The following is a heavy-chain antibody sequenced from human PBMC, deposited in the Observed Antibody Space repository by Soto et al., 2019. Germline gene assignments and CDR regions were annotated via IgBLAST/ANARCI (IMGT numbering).Heavy chain of an antibody. CDR3: ARERYDILTGFWFDP. D-gene: IGHD3-9*01. J-gene: IGHJ5*02. Sequence: GASVKVSCKASGYTFTGYYMHWVRQAPGQGLEWMGWINPNSGGTNYAQKFQGWVTMTRDTSISTAYMELSRLRSDDTAVYYCARERYDILTGFWFDPWGQGTLVTVSS. V-gene: IGHV1-2*04. CDR2: INPNSGGT. CDR1: GYTFTGYY.